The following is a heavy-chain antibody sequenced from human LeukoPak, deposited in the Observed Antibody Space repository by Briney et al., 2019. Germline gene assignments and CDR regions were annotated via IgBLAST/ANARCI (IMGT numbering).Heavy chain of an antibody. D-gene: IGHD3-3*01. J-gene: IGHJ3*02. CDR1: GFTFSSYA. Sequence: GGSLRLSCAASGFTFSSYAMHWVRQAPGKGLEWVAVISYDGSNKYYADSVKGRFTISRDNSKNTLYLQMNSLRAEDTAVYYSTRGWGFWRWLSALDIWGQGTMVTVSS. CDR2: ISYDGSNK. CDR3: TRGWGFWRWLSALDI. V-gene: IGHV3-30-3*01.